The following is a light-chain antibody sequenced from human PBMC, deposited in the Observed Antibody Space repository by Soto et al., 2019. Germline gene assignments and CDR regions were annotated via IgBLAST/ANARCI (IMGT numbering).Light chain of an antibody. CDR3: CAYAGSSTYV. J-gene: IGLJ1*01. CDR1: INDVGSYNL. V-gene: IGLV2-23*01. CDR2: EDS. Sequence: QSALTQPASVSGSPGQSITISCTGTINDVGSYNLVSWYQQHPGKAPKLMISEDSKRPSGVSTRFSGSKSGITASLTISGLRAEDEADYYCCAYAGSSTYVFVTGTKVTVL.